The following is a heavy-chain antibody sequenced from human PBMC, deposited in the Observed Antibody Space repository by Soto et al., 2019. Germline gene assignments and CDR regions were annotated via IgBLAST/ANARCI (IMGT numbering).Heavy chain of an antibody. V-gene: IGHV3-30*18. CDR2: ISYDGSNK. CDR1: GFTFSSYG. Sequence: QVQLVESGGGVVQPGRSLRLSCAASGFTFSSYGMHWVRQAPVKGLAWVAVISYDGSNKYYADSVKGRFTISRDNSKNTLYLQMNSLRAEDTAVYYCAKDRGQWLARGYFHHWGQGTLVTVSS. J-gene: IGHJ1*01. CDR3: AKDRGQWLARGYFHH. D-gene: IGHD6-19*01.